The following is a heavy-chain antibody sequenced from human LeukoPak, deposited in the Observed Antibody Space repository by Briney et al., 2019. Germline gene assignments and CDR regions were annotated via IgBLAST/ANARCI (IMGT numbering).Heavy chain of an antibody. CDR2: IIPIFGTA. D-gene: IGHD4-17*01. Sequence: SVKVSCKASGGTFSSYAISWVRQAPGQGLEWMGGIIPIFGTANYAQKFQGRVTITADESTSTAYMELSSLRSEDTAVYYCARALTTVTTDYYYYYMDVWGKGTTVTISS. CDR3: ARALTTVTTDYYYYYMDV. J-gene: IGHJ6*03. V-gene: IGHV1-69*01. CDR1: GGTFSSYA.